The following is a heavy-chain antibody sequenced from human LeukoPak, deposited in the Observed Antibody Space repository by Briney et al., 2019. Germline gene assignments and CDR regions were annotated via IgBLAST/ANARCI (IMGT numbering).Heavy chain of an antibody. V-gene: IGHV4-4*07. CDR3: ARSPDYGDYFDY. D-gene: IGHD4-17*01. J-gene: IGHJ4*02. CDR1: GVSISSYY. Sequence: SETLSLTCTVSGVSISSYYWSWLRQPAGKGLEWIGRIHTSGSTNYNPSLKSRVTMSVDTSKNQFSLQLSSVTAADTAVYYCARSPDYGDYFDYWGQGTLVTVSS. CDR2: IHTSGST.